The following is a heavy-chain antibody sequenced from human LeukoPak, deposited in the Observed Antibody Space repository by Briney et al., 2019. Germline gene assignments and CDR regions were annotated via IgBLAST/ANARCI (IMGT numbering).Heavy chain of an antibody. D-gene: IGHD2-2*01. V-gene: IGHV3-11*04. J-gene: IGHJ6*03. CDR3: ARECSSTSCHATHYYYYYMDV. CDR1: GFTFSDYY. CDR2: ICSSGSTI. Sequence: GGSLRLSCAASGFTFSDYYMSWIRQAPGKGLEWVSYICSSGSTIYYADSVKGRFTISRDNAKNSLYLQMNSLRAEDTAVYYCARECSSTSCHATHYYYYYMDVWGKGTTVTVSS.